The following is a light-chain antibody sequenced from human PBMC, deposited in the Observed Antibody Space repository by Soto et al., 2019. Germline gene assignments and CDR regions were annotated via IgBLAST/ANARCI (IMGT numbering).Light chain of an antibody. CDR3: QQYNVYSWT. V-gene: IGKV1-5*03. CDR2: EAS. J-gene: IGKJ1*01. CDR1: QNINSW. Sequence: IHMTQSPSTLSASVRDRFTITCRASQNINSWLAWYQQRPGKAPKLLIYEASSLEKGVPARFGGSGSGTEFTLTISSLQPDDFATYYCQQYNVYSWTFGQGTKVDI.